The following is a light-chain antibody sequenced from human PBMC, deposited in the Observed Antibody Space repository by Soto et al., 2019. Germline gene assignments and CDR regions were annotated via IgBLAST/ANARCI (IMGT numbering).Light chain of an antibody. CDR1: SGHSSYA. Sequence: QLVLTQSPSASASLGASVKLTCTLSSGHSSYAIAWHQQQPEEGPRYLMNLNSDGSHSKGDGIPDRFSGSSSGAERYLTISSLQSEDEADYYCQTWGTGIVVFGGGTKLTVL. CDR3: QTWGTGIVV. V-gene: IGLV4-69*01. CDR2: LNSDGSH. J-gene: IGLJ2*01.